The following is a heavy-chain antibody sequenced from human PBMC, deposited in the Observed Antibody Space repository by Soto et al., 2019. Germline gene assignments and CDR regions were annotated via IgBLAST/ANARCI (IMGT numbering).Heavy chain of an antibody. D-gene: IGHD3-22*01. CDR3: ARDFAPATMYYYDSSGYPGY. Sequence: PGGSLRLSCAASGFTFSSYAMHWVRQAPGKGLEWVAVISYDGSNKYYADSVKGRFTISRDNSKNTLYLQMNSLRAEDTAVYYCARDFAPATMYYYDSSGYPGYWGQGTLVTVSS. CDR2: ISYDGSNK. V-gene: IGHV3-30-3*01. J-gene: IGHJ4*02. CDR1: GFTFSSYA.